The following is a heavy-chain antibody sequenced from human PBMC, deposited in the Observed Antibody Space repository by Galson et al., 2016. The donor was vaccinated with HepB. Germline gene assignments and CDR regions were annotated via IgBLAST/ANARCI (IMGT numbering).Heavy chain of an antibody. D-gene: IGHD2/OR15-2a*01. J-gene: IGHJ4*02. CDR2: IWYDGSNK. V-gene: IGHV3-33*01. CDR1: GFTFSSYG. Sequence: SLRLSCAASGFTFSSYGMHWVRQAPGKGLEWVAVIWYDGSNKYYADSVKGRFTISRDTPKNTLYLQMNSLRAEDTAVYYCARAFFRAAYFDYWGQGTLVTVSS. CDR3: ARAFFRAAYFDY.